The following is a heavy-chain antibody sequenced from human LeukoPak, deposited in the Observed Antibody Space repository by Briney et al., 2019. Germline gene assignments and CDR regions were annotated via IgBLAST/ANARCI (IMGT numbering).Heavy chain of an antibody. Sequence: ASAKVSCKASGYTFTSYPMHWVRQAPGQRLEWMGWISPGDGNTKYSQKFRGRVTITRDTSASTAYMELSSLRSEDSAVYYCARDLNWYFDYWGQGTLVTVSS. CDR3: ARDLNWYFDY. J-gene: IGHJ4*02. D-gene: IGHD1-1*01. V-gene: IGHV1-3*01. CDR2: ISPGDGNT. CDR1: GYTFTSYP.